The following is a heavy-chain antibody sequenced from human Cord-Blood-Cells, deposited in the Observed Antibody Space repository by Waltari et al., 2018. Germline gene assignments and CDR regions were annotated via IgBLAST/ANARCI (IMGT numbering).Heavy chain of an antibody. CDR1: GYSISSGYY. V-gene: IGHV4-38-2*02. CDR2: IYHSGST. Sequence: QVQLQESGPGLVKPSETLSLTCAVSGYSISSGYYWGWIRQPPGKGLEWIGSIYHSGSTYYTPSLKSRVTISVDTSKNQFSLKRSSVTAADTAVYYCAREGERGWFDPWGQGTLVTVSS. J-gene: IGHJ5*02. CDR3: AREGERGWFDP. D-gene: IGHD1-1*01.